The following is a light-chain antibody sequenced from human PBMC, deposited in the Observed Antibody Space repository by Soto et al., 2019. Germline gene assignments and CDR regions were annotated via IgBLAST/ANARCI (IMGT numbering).Light chain of an antibody. CDR2: GVS. CDR1: SSDVGGYDY. CDR3: SSYTNSITHV. Sequence: QSALTQPASVSGSPGQSITISCTGTSSDVGGYDYVSWYQQHPGKAPKLMICGVSNRPSGVSNRFSGSKSGNTASLTISGLQAEDEADYYCSSYTNSITHVFGGGTKLTVL. J-gene: IGLJ3*02. V-gene: IGLV2-14*03.